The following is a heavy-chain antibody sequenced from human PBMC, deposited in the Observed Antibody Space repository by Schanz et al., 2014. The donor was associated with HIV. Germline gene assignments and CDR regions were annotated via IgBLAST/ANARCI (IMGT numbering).Heavy chain of an antibody. CDR2: IIPIIGTA. Sequence: QVQLVQSGAEVKKPGSSVKVSCKASGGTFSSSAISWVRQAPGQGLEWMAGIIPIIGTADYAQKFQGRVTITADESTSTAYMELNSLRSEDTAVYYCARFRTSSSSFYFYYYGLDVWGQGTTVAVSS. CDR1: GGTFSSSA. V-gene: IGHV1-69*01. D-gene: IGHD6-6*01. J-gene: IGHJ6*02. CDR3: ARFRTSSSSFYFYYYGLDV.